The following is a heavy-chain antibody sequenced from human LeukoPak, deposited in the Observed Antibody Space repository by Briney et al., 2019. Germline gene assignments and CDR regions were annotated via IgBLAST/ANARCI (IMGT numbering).Heavy chain of an antibody. Sequence: GGSLRLSCAASGSTFSDQYMDWVRQAPGKGLQWVGRTGNKASRYTTEYAASVTGRFTISRDDSKNSLYLQMNSLKTEDTALYYCTRGYSGRSVYAFDIWGHGTMVTVSS. CDR3: TRGYSGRSVYAFDI. CDR2: TGNKASRYTT. V-gene: IGHV3-72*01. CDR1: GSTFSDQY. D-gene: IGHD1-26*01. J-gene: IGHJ3*02.